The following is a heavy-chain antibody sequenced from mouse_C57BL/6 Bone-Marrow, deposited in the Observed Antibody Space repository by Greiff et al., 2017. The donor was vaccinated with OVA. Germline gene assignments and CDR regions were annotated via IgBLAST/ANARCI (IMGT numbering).Heavy chain of an antibody. V-gene: IGHV1-82*01. J-gene: IGHJ2*01. CDR2: IYPGDGDT. CDR1: GYAFSSSW. D-gene: IGHD2-3*01. Sequence: VQLQQSGPELVKPGASVKISCKASGYAFSSSWMNWVKQRPGKGLEWIGRIYPGDGDTNYNGKFKGKATLTADKSSSTAYMQLSSLTSEDSAVYFCARVYDGYPLGYWGQGTTLTVSS. CDR3: ARVYDGYPLGY.